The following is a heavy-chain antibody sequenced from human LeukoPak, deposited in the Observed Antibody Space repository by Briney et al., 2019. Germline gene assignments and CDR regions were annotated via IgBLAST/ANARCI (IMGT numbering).Heavy chain of an antibody. V-gene: IGHV3-74*01. Sequence: GGSLRLSCAASGFTFSSYWMHWVRQAPGKGLVWVSRINSDGSSTSYADSVKGRFTISRDNAKNTLYLQMNSLRAEDTAVYYCARLRLYYYGSGITGYGMDVWGQGTTVTVSS. CDR3: ARLRLYYYGSGITGYGMDV. CDR2: INSDGSST. J-gene: IGHJ6*02. D-gene: IGHD3-10*01. CDR1: GFTFSSYW.